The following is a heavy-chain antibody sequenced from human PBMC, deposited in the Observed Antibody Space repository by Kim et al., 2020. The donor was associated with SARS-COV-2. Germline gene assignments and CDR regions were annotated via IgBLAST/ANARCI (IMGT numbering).Heavy chain of an antibody. CDR3: ARPNTIFLASQIYYYYGMDV. CDR1: GGTFSSYA. CDR2: IIPIFGTA. Sequence: SVKVSCKASGGTFSSYAISWVRQAPGQGLEWMGGIIPIFGTANYAQKFQGRVTITADESTSTAYMELSSLRSEDTAVYYCARPNTIFLASQIYYYYGMDVWGQGTTVTVSS. D-gene: IGHD3-3*01. J-gene: IGHJ6*02. V-gene: IGHV1-69*13.